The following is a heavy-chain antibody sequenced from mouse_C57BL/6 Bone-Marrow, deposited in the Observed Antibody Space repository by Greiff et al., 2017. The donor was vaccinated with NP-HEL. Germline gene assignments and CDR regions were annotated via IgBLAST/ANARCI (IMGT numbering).Heavy chain of an antibody. D-gene: IGHD1-1*01. CDR1: GYTFTSYG. J-gene: IGHJ1*03. V-gene: IGHV1-81*01. CDR2: IYPRSGNT. CDR3: ARRDYYGSSWYFDV. Sequence: QVQLQQSGAELARPGASVKLSCKASGYTFTSYGISWVKQRTGQGLEWTGEIYPRSGNTYYNEKFKGKATLTADKSSSTAYMELRSLTSEDSAVYFCARRDYYGSSWYFDVWGTGTTVTVSS.